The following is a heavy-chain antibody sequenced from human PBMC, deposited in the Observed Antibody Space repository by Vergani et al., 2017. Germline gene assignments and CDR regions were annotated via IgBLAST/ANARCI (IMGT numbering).Heavy chain of an antibody. CDR1: GFTFSSYA. CDR2: ISGSGGST. CDR3: AKDPALQLRYFVDDAFDI. V-gene: IGHV3-23*01. D-gene: IGHD3-9*01. J-gene: IGHJ3*02. Sequence: EVQLLESGGGLVQPGGSLRLSCAASGFTFSSYAMSWVRQAPGKGLEWVSAISGSGGSTYYADSGKGRFTISRDKSNNTLYLQMNSLRAEDTAVYYCAKDPALQLRYFVDDAFDIWGQGTMVTVSS.